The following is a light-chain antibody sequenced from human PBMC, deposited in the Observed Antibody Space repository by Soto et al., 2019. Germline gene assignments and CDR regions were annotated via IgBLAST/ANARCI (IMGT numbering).Light chain of an antibody. CDR1: STDIGGYHY. CDR2: EVS. J-gene: IGLJ2*01. Sequence: QSALTQPASVSGSPGQSITISCTGTSTDIGGYHYVSWYQQHPGKAPKLVIYEVSNRPSGVSNRFSGSKSANTDSLTISGLQAEDEGDYYCSSYISSSTLVAFGGGTKLTVL. CDR3: SSYISSSTLVA. V-gene: IGLV2-14*01.